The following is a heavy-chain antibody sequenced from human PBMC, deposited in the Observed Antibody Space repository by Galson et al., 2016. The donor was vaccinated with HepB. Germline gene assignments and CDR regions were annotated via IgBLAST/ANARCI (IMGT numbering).Heavy chain of an antibody. J-gene: IGHJ5*02. V-gene: IGHV6-1*01. CDR1: GDSVSRNKFA. D-gene: IGHD3-9*01. Sequence: CAISGDSVSRNKFAWGWIRQSPSRGLEWLGRTYYSSKWYGDYADFVKSRITVRADTSKNQFSLQLNSVTPEDTAVYYCAREILTGYYSDWFDPWGQGTLVTVSS. CDR3: AREILTGYYSDWFDP. CDR2: TYYSSKWYG.